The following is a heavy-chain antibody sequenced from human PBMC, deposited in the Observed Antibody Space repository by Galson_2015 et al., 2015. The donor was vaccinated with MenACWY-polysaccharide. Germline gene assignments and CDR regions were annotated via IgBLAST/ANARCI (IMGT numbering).Heavy chain of an antibody. V-gene: IGHV6-1*01. CDR2: TYYRSNWSS. CDR1: GDSVSSHTAA. D-gene: IGHD2-15*01. CDR3: VRGGAAASLLCDP. J-gene: IGHJ5*02. Sequence: CAISGDSVSSHTAAWNWIRQSPSRGLEWLGRTYYRSNWSSDYALSVRGRITINADTSKNQFSLQLNSVTPEDTAVYYCVRGGAAASLLCDPWGQGTLVTGSS.